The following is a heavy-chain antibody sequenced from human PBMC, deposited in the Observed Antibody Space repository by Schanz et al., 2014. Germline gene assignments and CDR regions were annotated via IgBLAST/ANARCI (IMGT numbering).Heavy chain of an antibody. CDR3: ASPSGYSDYGTYFDF. D-gene: IGHD5-12*01. Sequence: VQLVESGGGVVQPGRSLRLSCAASGFTFSSYGMHWVRQAPGKGLEWVSSISSSSSYIYYADSVKGRFTISRDNAKNSLYLQMNSLRTEDTAVYYCASPSGYSDYGTYFDFWGQGTLVTVSS. J-gene: IGHJ4*02. V-gene: IGHV3-21*01. CDR1: GFTFSSYG. CDR2: ISSSSSYI.